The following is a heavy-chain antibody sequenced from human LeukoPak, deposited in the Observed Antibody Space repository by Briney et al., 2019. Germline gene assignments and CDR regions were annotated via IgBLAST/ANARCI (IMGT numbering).Heavy chain of an antibody. V-gene: IGHV3-20*04. D-gene: IGHD6-13*01. J-gene: IGHJ4*02. Sequence: RPGGSLRLSCAASGFSFDDYGMSWVRQAPGKGLELVSGINWNGGSTGYADSVKGRFTISRDNSKNTLYLQMNSLRAEDTAVYYCAKSGGTSSSGLGYWGQGTLVTVSS. CDR3: AKSGGTSSSGLGY. CDR2: INWNGGST. CDR1: GFSFDDYG.